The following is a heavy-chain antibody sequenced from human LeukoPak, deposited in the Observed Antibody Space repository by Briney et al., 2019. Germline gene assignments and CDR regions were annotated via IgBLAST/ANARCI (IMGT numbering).Heavy chain of an antibody. CDR2: INPSGGST. J-gene: IGHJ1*01. CDR3: GRGGRWLQSTPVYFQH. CDR1: GYTFTSYY. Sequence: ASVKVSCKASGYTFTSYYMHWVRQAPGQGLEWMGIINPSGGSTNYAQKFQGRVTITADESTSTAYMELSSLRSEDTAVYYCGRGGRWLQSTPVYFQHWGQGTLVTVSS. V-gene: IGHV1-46*01. D-gene: IGHD5-24*01.